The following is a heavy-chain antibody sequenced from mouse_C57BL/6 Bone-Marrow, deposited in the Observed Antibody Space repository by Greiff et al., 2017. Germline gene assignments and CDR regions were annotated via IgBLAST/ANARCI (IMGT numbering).Heavy chain of an antibody. Sequence: VQLQQPGAELVRPGSSVKLSCKASGYTFTSYWMHWVKQRPIQGLEWIGNIDPSDSETHYNQKFKDKATLTVDKSSSTAYMQLSSLTSEDSAVYYCARLDDYDGVDYWGQGTTLTVSS. CDR2: IDPSDSET. CDR3: ARLDDYDGVDY. CDR1: GYTFTSYW. V-gene: IGHV1-52*01. D-gene: IGHD2-4*01. J-gene: IGHJ2*01.